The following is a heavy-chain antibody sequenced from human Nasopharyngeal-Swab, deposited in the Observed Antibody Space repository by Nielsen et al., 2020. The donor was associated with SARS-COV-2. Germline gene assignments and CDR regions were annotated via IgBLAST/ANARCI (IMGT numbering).Heavy chain of an antibody. D-gene: IGHD3-10*01. J-gene: IGHJ4*02. V-gene: IGHV4-31*03. Sequence: SETLSLTRTVSGGSISSGGYYWSWIRQHPGKGLEWIGYIYYSGSTYYNPSLKSRVTISVDTSKNQFSLKLSSVTAADTAVYYCARGPTYYYGSGLEDYWGQGTLVTVSS. CDR2: IYYSGST. CDR1: GGSISSGGYY. CDR3: ARGPTYYYGSGLEDY.